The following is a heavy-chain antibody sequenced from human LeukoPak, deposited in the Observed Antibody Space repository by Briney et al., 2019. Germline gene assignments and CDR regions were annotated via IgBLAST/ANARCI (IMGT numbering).Heavy chain of an antibody. CDR1: GGSISSSSYN. D-gene: IGHD2-15*01. J-gene: IGHJ5*02. CDR3: ARAVIVVAAATQRNWFDP. CDR2: VYYSGST. Sequence: SETLSLTCTVSGGSISSSSYNWGWIRQPPGKGLEWIGSVYYSGSTYYNPSLKSRVTISVDTSKNQFSLKLSSVTAADTAIYYCARAVIVVAAATQRNWFDPWGQGTLVTVSS. V-gene: IGHV4-39*07.